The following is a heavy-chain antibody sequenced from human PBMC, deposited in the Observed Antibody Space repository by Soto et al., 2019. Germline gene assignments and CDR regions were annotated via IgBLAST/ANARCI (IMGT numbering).Heavy chain of an antibody. CDR2: IYWDDDK. V-gene: IGHV2-5*02. J-gene: IGHJ4*02. CDR3: AHLYLAGTPPNYFDY. Sequence: QITLKESGPTLVKPTQTLTLTCTFSGFSLSTSGVGVGWIRQPPGKALEWLALIYWDDDKRYSPSLKSRLTITKDTSKNQVVLTMTTMDPVDTATYYCAHLYLAGTPPNYFDYWGQGTLVTVSS. D-gene: IGHD6-19*01. CDR1: GFSLSTSGVG.